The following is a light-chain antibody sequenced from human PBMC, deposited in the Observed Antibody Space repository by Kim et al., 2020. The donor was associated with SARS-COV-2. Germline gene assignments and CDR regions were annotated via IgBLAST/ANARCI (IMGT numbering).Light chain of an antibody. CDR2: GAS. V-gene: IGKV3D-15*01. J-gene: IGKJ4*01. CDR3: QQYNKWPLT. Sequence: VSPGERAPLSRRASQSVSSNLAWYQNKPGQAPRLLIHGASTRATGIPARFSGSGSGTEFTFTISSLQSEDFAVYYCQQYNKWPLTFGGGTTLDIK. CDR1: QSVSSN.